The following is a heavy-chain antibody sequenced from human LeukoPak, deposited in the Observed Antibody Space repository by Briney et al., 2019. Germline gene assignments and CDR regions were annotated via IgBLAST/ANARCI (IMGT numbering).Heavy chain of an antibody. Sequence: SETLSLTCTVSGGSISPYYWSWIRQPAGKGLEWIGRIYTSGSTNYNPSLKSRVTMSVDTSKNQFSLKLSSVTAADTAVYYCAGHIVVVPAASSYYYYMDVWGKGTTVTVSS. J-gene: IGHJ6*03. CDR2: IYTSGST. V-gene: IGHV4-4*07. CDR1: GGSISPYY. D-gene: IGHD2-2*01. CDR3: AGHIVVVPAASSYYYYMDV.